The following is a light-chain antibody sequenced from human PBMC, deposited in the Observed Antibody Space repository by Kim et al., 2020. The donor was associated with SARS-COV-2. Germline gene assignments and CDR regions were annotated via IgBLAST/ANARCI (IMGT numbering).Light chain of an antibody. CDR1: SSNIGNDY. Sequence: KVTISCSASSSNIGNDYISWYQQLPGTAPRLLIYDNNKRPSGIPDRFSGSKSGTSATLGITGLQTGDEADYYCGTWDSSLSAGHWVFGGGTQLTVL. V-gene: IGLV1-51*01. CDR2: DNN. J-gene: IGLJ3*02. CDR3: GTWDSSLSAGHWV.